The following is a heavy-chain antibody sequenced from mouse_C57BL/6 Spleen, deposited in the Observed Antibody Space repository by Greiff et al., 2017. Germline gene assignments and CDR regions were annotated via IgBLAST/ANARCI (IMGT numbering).Heavy chain of an antibody. CDR2: IDPENGDT. Sequence: EVQLQQSGAELVRPGASVKLSCTASGFKITDDYMHWVKQRPEQGLEWIGWIDPENGDTDYAPKFQGKATITVDTSSNTAYLELGSLTSDDTTGYYCTARPFAYWGQGTLVTVSA. CDR1: GFKITDDY. J-gene: IGHJ3*01. V-gene: IGHV14-4*01. CDR3: TARPFAY.